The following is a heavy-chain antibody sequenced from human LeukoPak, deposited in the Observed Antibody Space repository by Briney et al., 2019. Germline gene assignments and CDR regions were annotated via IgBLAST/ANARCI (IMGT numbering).Heavy chain of an antibody. CDR3: ARGTEGEAFDI. CDR1: GGSISIYY. J-gene: IGHJ3*02. V-gene: IGHV4-59*01. CDR2: IFYSGST. Sequence: SETLSLTCTVSGGSISIYYWSWIRQPPGKGLEWIGYIFYSGSTNYNPSLKSRVTISVDTSKNQFSLKLSSVTAADTAVYYCARGTEGEAFDIWGQGTMVTVSS. D-gene: IGHD3-16*01.